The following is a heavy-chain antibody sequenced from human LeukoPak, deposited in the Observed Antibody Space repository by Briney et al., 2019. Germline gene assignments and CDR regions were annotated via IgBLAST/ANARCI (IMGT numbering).Heavy chain of an antibody. J-gene: IGHJ4*02. CDR1: GYIFTSYY. CDR2: MNLNSGDT. CDR3: ARVPVPAPRRGLYFDY. D-gene: IGHD2-2*01. Sequence: ASVKVSCKASGYIFTSYYIHWVRQAPGQGLEWMGWMNLNSGDTYYAQNFQGRFSITSDTSKSTTYMDLASLAPEDTAVYYCARVPVPAPRRGLYFDYWGQGTLITVSS. V-gene: IGHV1-2*02.